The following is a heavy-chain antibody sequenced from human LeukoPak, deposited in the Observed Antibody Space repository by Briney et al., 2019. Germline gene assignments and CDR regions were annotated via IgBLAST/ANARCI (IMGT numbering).Heavy chain of an antibody. V-gene: IGHV3-48*04. J-gene: IGHJ4*02. CDR3: VRDPGYCSSTSCYKFFDY. Sequence: PGGSLRLSCAASGFTFSSYSMNWVRQAPGKGLEWVSYISSSGRTIYYADSVKGRFTVSRDNAKNSLYLQMNSLRAEDTAVYYCVRDPGYCSSTSCYKFFDYWGQGTLVTVSS. CDR2: ISSSGRTI. D-gene: IGHD2-2*02. CDR1: GFTFSSYS.